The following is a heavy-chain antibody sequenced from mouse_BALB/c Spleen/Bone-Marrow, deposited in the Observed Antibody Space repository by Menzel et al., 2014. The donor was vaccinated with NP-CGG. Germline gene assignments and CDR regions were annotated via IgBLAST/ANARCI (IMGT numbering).Heavy chain of an antibody. Sequence: VKLMESGADLVKPGASVQLSCKASGYTLSSDYMYWVQQRPGQGLEWIREINPSIGGTNFIEKFKSKATLTVDKSTSTAYMQLSSLTSDDSAVYYCTRSRRAMDYWGQGTSVTVSS. J-gene: IGHJ4*01. CDR2: INPSIGGT. CDR1: GYTLSSDY. CDR3: TRSRRAMDY. D-gene: IGHD2-12*01. V-gene: IGHV1S81*02.